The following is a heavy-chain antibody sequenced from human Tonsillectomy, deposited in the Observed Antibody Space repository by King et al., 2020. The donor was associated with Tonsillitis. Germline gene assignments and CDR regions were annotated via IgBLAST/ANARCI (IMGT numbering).Heavy chain of an antibody. J-gene: IGHJ3*01. V-gene: IGHV3-7*03. CDR3: AREPGGYDNSGFHAFYF. CDR2: IKEDGSEK. CDR1: GFTFSNYW. D-gene: IGHD3-22*01. Sequence: VQLVESGGGLVQPGGSLRLSCAAAGFTFSNYWMSWVRQAPGKGLEWVASIKEDGSEKYYVDSVKGRFTMSRDNAKNSLFLQMNSLRAEDTAVYYCAREPGGYDNSGFHAFYFWGQGTMVTVSS.